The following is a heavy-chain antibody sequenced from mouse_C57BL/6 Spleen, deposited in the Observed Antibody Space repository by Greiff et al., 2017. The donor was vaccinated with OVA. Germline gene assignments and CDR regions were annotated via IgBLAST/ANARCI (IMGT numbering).Heavy chain of an antibody. CDR2: INPSNGGT. J-gene: IGHJ2*01. D-gene: IGHD2-4*01. CDR1: GYTFTSYW. Sequence: VQLQQPGTELVKPGASVKLSCKASGYTFTSYWMHWVKQRPGQGLEWIGNINPSNGGTNYNEKFKSKATLTVDKSSSTAYMQLSSLTSENSAVYYCAREGYDYDLFDYWGQGTTLTVSS. V-gene: IGHV1-53*01. CDR3: AREGYDYDLFDY.